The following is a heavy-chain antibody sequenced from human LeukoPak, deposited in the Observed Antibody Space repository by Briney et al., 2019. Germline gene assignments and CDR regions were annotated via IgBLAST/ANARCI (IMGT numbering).Heavy chain of an antibody. Sequence: ASVKVSCKASGYTFTGYYMHWVRQAPGQGLEWMGWINPNSGGTNYAQKFQGRVTMTEDTSTDTAYMELSSLRSEDTAVYYCARVMVAAPNNWFDPWGQGTLVTVSS. CDR2: INPNSGGT. V-gene: IGHV1-2*02. J-gene: IGHJ5*02. CDR1: GYTFTGYY. CDR3: ARVMVAAPNNWFDP. D-gene: IGHD2-15*01.